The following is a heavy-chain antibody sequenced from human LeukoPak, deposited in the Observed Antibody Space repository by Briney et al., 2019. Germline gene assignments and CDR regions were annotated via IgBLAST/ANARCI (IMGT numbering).Heavy chain of an antibody. CDR2: TFPGDSHT. Sequence: GESLKISCKGPGHSFINYWIAWVRQMPGKGLERIGITFPGDSHTRYSPSFQGQVTISADMSIDTAYLQWSSLRASDTAMYYCARIAATWYGGSWGQGTLVFVSS. CDR1: GHSFINYW. D-gene: IGHD2-15*01. CDR3: ARIAATWYGGS. J-gene: IGHJ4*02. V-gene: IGHV5-51*01.